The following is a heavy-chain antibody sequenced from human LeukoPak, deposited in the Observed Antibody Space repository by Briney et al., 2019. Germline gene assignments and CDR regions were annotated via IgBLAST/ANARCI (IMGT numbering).Heavy chain of an antibody. CDR3: ASGLTLPWNYYGMDV. J-gene: IGHJ6*02. V-gene: IGHV1-69*04. D-gene: IGHD3-16*01. CDR2: IIPILGIA. Sequence: ASVKVSCKASGGTFSSYAISWVRQAPGQGLEWMGRIIPILGIANYALKFQGRVTITADKSTSTAYMELSSLRSEDTAVYYCASGLTLPWNYYGMDVWGQGTTVTVSS. CDR1: GGTFSSYA.